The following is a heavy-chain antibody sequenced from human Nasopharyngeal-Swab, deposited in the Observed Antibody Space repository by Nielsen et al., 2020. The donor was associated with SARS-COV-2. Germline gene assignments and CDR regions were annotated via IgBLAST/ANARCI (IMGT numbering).Heavy chain of an antibody. V-gene: IGHV3-30*04. D-gene: IGHD6-13*01. CDR3: AKDSGQELVAYYFGMDV. Sequence: WGSLRLSCAVSRFTFTSRTFAMHWVRQPPDKGLEWVSTISYDGSNKYYGDSVKGRFTISRDSSRNTLYLQMNNLRPEDTAICYCAKDSGQELVAYYFGMDVWGQGTTVIVSS. J-gene: IGHJ6*02. CDR1: RFTFTSRTFA. CDR2: ISYDGSNK.